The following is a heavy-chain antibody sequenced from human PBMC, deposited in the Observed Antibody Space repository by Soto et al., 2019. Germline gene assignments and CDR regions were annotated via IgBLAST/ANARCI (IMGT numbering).Heavy chain of an antibody. CDR2: INAGNGNT. CDR3: AREYNWNSIYYGMDV. CDR1: GYTFTSYA. D-gene: IGHD1-7*01. J-gene: IGHJ6*02. V-gene: IGHV1-3*01. Sequence: GASVKVSCKASGYTFTSYAMHWVRQAPGQRLEWMGWINAGNGNTKYSQKFQGRVTITRDTSASTVYMELSSLRSEDTAVFYCAREYNWNSIYYGMDVWGQGTTVTVSS.